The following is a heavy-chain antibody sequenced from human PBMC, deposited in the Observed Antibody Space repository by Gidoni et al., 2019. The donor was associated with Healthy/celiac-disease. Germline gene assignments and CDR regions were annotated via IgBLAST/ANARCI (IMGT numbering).Heavy chain of an antibody. D-gene: IGHD3-22*01. J-gene: IGHJ6*02. CDR1: GFTFSSYS. Sequence: EVQLVESGGGLVKPGGSLRLSCAASGFTFSSYSMNWVRQAPGKGLEWVSSISSSSSYIYYADSVKGRFTISRDNAKNSLYLQMNSLRAEDTAVYYCARDNYYDSSGYYLEDHYYYGMDVWGQGTTVTVSS. V-gene: IGHV3-21*01. CDR3: ARDNYYDSSGYYLEDHYYYGMDV. CDR2: ISSSSSYI.